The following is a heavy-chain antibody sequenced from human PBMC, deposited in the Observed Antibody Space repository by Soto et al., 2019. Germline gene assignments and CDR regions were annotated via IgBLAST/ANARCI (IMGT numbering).Heavy chain of an antibody. V-gene: IGHV3-48*03. D-gene: IGHD3-10*01. CDR1: GFTFSSYE. J-gene: IGHJ4*02. CDR2: ISSSGSTI. Sequence: GGSLRLSCAASGFTFSSYEMNWVRQAPGKGLEWVSYISSSGSTIYYADSVKGRFTISRDNAKNSLYLQMNSLRAEDTAVYYCARGGYYYGSGSKQHWGQGTLVTVSS. CDR3: ARGGYYYGSGSKQH.